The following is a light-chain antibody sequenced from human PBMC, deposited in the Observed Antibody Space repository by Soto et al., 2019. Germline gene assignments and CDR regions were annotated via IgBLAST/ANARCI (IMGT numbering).Light chain of an antibody. J-gene: IGLJ3*02. V-gene: IGLV1-40*01. Sequence: QSVLTQPPSVSGAPGQRVTISCTGNRSNIGAAFDVHWYQHLPGTAPKLLIFGNSNRPSGVPDRFSASKSVTSASLAISGLQADDEADYYCPSYDSSLSAWVFGGGTKLTVL. CDR1: RSNIGAAFD. CDR3: PSYDSSLSAWV. CDR2: GNS.